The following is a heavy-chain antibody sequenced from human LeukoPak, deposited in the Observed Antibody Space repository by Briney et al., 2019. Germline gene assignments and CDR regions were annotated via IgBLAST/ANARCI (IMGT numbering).Heavy chain of an antibody. CDR1: GGSISSGDCY. D-gene: IGHD4-17*01. J-gene: IGHJ5*02. Sequence: SETLSLTCTVSGGSISSGDCYWSWIRQPAGKGLEWIGRIYTSGSTNYNPSLKSRVTMSVDTSKNQFSLKMSSVTAADTAVYYCAREDGESFDPWGQGTLVTVSS. CDR3: AREDGESFDP. CDR2: IYTSGST. V-gene: IGHV4-61*02.